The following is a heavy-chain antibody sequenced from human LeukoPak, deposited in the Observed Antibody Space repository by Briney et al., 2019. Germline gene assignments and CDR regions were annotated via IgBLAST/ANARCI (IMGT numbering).Heavy chain of an antibody. D-gene: IGHD7-27*01. CDR1: GFTFSSYE. Sequence: GGSLRLSCAASGFTFSSYEMNWVRQAPGKGLEWVSYISSSGTTTYYADSVKGRLTISRDNAKNSLYLQMNSLRAEDTAVYYCGSLTEVFDFWGQGTLVTVSS. CDR3: GSLTEVFDF. CDR2: ISSSGTTT. V-gene: IGHV3-48*03. J-gene: IGHJ4*02.